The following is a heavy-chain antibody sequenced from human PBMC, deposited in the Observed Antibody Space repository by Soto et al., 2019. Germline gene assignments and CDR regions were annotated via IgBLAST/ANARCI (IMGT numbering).Heavy chain of an antibody. D-gene: IGHD2-2*02. J-gene: IGHJ4*02. CDR3: AKDTRYCSSTTCYTFDY. CDR2: IGWNSGSI. Sequence: GGSLRLSCAASGFTFDDYAMHWVRQAPGKGLEWVAGIGWNSGSIAYADSVKGRFTVSRDNTKNSVYLQMNSLRTEDTALYYCAKDTRYCSSTTCYTFDYWGQGALVTVSS. CDR1: GFTFDDYA. V-gene: IGHV3-9*01.